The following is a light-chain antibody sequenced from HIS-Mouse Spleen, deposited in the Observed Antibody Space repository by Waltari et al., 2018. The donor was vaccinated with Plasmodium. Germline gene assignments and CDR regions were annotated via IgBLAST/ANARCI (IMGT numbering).Light chain of an antibody. J-gene: IGLJ3*02. CDR3: SSYTSSSTWV. Sequence: QSALTPPASVSGSPGQSITISCTGTSSDVGGYNYVSWYQQHPGKAPKLMIYAVSNRPSGVSNRFSGSKSGNTASLTISGLQAEDEADYYCSSYTSSSTWVFGGGTKLTVL. CDR2: AVS. V-gene: IGLV2-14*01. CDR1: SSDVGGYNY.